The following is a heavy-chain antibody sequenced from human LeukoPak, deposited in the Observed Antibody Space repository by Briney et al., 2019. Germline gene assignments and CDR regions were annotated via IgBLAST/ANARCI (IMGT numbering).Heavy chain of an antibody. D-gene: IGHD6-13*01. CDR1: GGSFSGYY. Sequence: SETLSLTCAVYGGSFSGYYWSWIRQPPGKGLEWIGEINHSGSTNYNPSLKSRVTISVDTSKNQFSLKLSSVTAADTAVYYCARVRSRYSSSWLYYWGQGTLVTVSS. CDR3: ARVRSRYSSSWLYY. J-gene: IGHJ4*02. V-gene: IGHV4-34*01. CDR2: INHSGST.